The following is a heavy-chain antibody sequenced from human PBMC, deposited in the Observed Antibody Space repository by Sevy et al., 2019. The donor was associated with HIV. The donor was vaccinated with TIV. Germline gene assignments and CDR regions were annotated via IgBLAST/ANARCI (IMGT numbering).Heavy chain of an antibody. CDR3: ARDPDIVVVVAATTTYWFDP. J-gene: IGHJ5*02. V-gene: IGHV1-2*06. Sequence: ASVKVSCKASGYTFTGYYMHWVRQAPGQGLEWMGRINPNSGGTNYAQKFQGRVTMTRATSISTAYMELSRLRSDATSVYYCARDPDIVVVVAATTTYWFDPWGQGTLVTVSS. D-gene: IGHD2-15*01. CDR1: GYTFTGYY. CDR2: INPNSGGT.